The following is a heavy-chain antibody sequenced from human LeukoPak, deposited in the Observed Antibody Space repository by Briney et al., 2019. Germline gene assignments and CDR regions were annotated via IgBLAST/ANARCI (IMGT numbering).Heavy chain of an antibody. CDR2: ISASGGST. Sequence: PGGSLRLSCAASGFTFSSYAMSWVRQAPGKGLEWVSAISASGGSTYYADSVKGRFTISRDNSQNTPYLQVNSLRAEDTAVYYCAKGLVPAAIRVVDYWGQGTLVTVSS. CDR3: AKGLVPAAIRVVDY. V-gene: IGHV3-23*01. CDR1: GFTFSSYA. D-gene: IGHD2-2*01. J-gene: IGHJ4*02.